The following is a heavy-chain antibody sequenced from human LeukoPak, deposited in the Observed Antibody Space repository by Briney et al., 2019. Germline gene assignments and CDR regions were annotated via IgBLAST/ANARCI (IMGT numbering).Heavy chain of an antibody. V-gene: IGHV4-38-2*02. D-gene: IGHD5-12*01. Sequence: SETLSLTCTVSGYSISSGYYWGWIRQPPGKGLEWIGSIYHSGSTYYNPSLKSRVTISVDTSKNQFSLKLSSVTAADTAVYYCAMDGGYGGTFDYWGQGTLVTVSS. CDR1: GYSISSGYY. CDR2: IYHSGST. CDR3: AMDGGYGGTFDY. J-gene: IGHJ4*02.